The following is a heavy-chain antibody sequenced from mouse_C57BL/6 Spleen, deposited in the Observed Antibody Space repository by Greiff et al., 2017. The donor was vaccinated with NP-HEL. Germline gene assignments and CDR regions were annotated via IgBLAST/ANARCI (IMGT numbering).Heavy chain of an antibody. V-gene: IGHV5-17*01. CDR1: GFTFSDYG. J-gene: IGHJ3*01. Sequence: EVKLVESGGGLVKPGGSLKLSCAASGFTFSDYGMHWVRQAPAKGLEWVAYISSGSSTIYYADTMKGRFTISRDNANNTLFLQMTSLMSEDTAMDYCASIGYDYDEGLAYWGQGTLVTVSA. D-gene: IGHD2-4*01. CDR3: ASIGYDYDEGLAY. CDR2: ISSGSSTI.